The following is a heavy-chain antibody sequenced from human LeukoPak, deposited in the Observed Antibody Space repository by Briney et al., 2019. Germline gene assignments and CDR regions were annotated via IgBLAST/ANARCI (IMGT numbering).Heavy chain of an antibody. CDR1: GFTFTVYY. V-gene: IGHV1-2*02. D-gene: IGHD2/OR15-2a*01. Sequence: ASMKLSCKSSGFTFTVYYIHWVRRAPGQGLEWMGYIGPHSSATSSPQEFQGRVTMTRDTSMSTAYMELTRLTSDDTAVYYCAREGNGLLSKDFDYRGQGTLVTASS. J-gene: IGHJ4*02. CDR3: AREGNGLLSKDFDY. CDR2: IGPHSSAT.